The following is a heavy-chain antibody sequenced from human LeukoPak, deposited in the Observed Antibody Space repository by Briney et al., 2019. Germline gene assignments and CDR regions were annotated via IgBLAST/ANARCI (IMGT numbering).Heavy chain of an antibody. CDR2: ISYSGSNK. CDR3: ATPRHYSSGWYGYYFDY. Sequence: GWSLRLSCAASGFTFSSYAMHWVRQAPGKGLEWVVVISYSGSNKNYADSVKGRFTISRDNSKNTLYLQMNSLRAEDTAVYYCATPRHYSSGWYGYYFDYWGQGTLVTVSS. CDR1: GFTFSSYA. J-gene: IGHJ4*02. D-gene: IGHD6-19*01. V-gene: IGHV3-30-3*01.